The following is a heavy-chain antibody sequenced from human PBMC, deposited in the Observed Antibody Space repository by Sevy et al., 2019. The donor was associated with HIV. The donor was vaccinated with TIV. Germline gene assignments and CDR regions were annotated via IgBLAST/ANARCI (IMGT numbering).Heavy chain of an antibody. CDR1: GFTFSNAW. V-gene: IGHV3-15*07. D-gene: IGHD2-15*01. J-gene: IGHJ6*02. CDR2: IKSKTDGGTT. Sequence: GGSLRLSCAASGFTFSNAWMNWVRQAPGKGLEWVGRIKSKTDGGTTDYAAPVKGRFTISRDDSKNTLYLQMNSLKTEDTAVYYCTTEIPYSYCSGGSCYRAAVYYYYGMDVWGQGTTVTVSS. CDR3: TTEIPYSYCSGGSCYRAAVYYYYGMDV.